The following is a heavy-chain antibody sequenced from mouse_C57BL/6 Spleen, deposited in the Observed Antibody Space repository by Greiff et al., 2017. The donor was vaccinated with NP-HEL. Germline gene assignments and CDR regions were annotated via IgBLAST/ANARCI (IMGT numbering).Heavy chain of an antibody. D-gene: IGHD2-2*01. J-gene: IGHJ3*01. CDR1: GYAFSSYW. Sequence: QVQLQQSGAELVKPGASVKISCKASGYAFSSYWMNWVKQRPGKGLEWIGQIYPGDGDTNYNGKFKGKATLTADKSSSTAYMQLSSLTSEDSAVYFCARLGIYYGYDAWFAYWGQGTLVTVSA. CDR3: ARLGIYYGYDAWFAY. CDR2: IYPGDGDT. V-gene: IGHV1-80*01.